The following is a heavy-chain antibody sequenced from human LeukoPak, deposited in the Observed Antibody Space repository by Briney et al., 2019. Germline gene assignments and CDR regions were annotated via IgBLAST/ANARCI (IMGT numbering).Heavy chain of an antibody. D-gene: IGHD2-2*02. CDR1: GFTFSDYY. J-gene: IGHJ4*02. CDR3: ARGKQRHCSSSSCYTESDY. V-gene: IGHV3-11*04. CDR2: IGSSGSTI. Sequence: PGGSLRLSCAASGFTFSDYYMSWSRQAPGRGLKWVSYIGSSGSTIYYADSVKGRFTISRDNAKNSLYLQMNSLRAEDAAVYYCARGKQRHCSSSSCYTESDYWGQGILVTVSS.